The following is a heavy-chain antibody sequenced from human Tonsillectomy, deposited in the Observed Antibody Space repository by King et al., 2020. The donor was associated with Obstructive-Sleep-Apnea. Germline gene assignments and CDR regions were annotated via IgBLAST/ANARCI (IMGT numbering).Heavy chain of an antibody. CDR2: ISSSGSTI. V-gene: IGHV3-11*01. D-gene: IGHD6-13*01. CDR3: ARDLAPSSSLYYYYAMDV. J-gene: IGHJ6*02. Sequence: VQLVESGGGLVKPGGSLRLSCAASGFTFRDYYMSWIRQAPGKGLEWVSYISSSGSTINYADSVKGRFTISRDNAKKSLYLQMNSLRAEDTAVFYCARDLAPSSSLYYYYAMDVWGQGTTVIVSS. CDR1: GFTFRDYY.